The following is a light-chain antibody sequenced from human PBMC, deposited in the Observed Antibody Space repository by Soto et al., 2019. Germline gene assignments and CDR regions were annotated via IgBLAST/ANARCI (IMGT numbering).Light chain of an antibody. CDR2: WAS. Sequence: DIVMTQSPDSLAVSLGERATINCKSSQSVLYSSDNKNYLAWYQQKPGQSPKLLFYWASTRESGVPARFSGSGSGTDFALTISSLQAEDVAVYCCQQYYKTPPTFGGGTKVEIK. J-gene: IGKJ4*01. CDR3: QQYYKTPPT. V-gene: IGKV4-1*01. CDR1: QSVLYSSDNKNY.